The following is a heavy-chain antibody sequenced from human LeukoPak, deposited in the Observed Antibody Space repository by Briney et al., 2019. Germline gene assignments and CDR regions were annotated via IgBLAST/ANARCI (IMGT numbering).Heavy chain of an antibody. J-gene: IGHJ5*02. Sequence: PRRSLRPSCSASGSTFSNYSMHWVRQAPGEGLVWVSPINGDGTTTIYADSVKGRFTISTDNAKTTRYLQMNSPRAEDTAIYDCTRRVDATRWFDPWGQGTLVTVSS. D-gene: IGHD2-15*01. CDR1: GSTFSNYS. CDR2: INGDGTTT. V-gene: IGHV3-74*01. CDR3: TRRVDATRWFDP.